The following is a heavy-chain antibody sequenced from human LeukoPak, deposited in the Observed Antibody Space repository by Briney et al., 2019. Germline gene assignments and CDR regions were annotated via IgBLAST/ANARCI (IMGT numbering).Heavy chain of an antibody. CDR3: TSDWGVLADN. D-gene: IGHD3-16*01. CDR2: IKNKVGGGTA. Sequence: KSGGSLRLSCAASGFNFANAYMSWVRQAPGKGLEWVGRIKNKVGGGTADYSAPVKGRFTISRDDSKNTLYLQMISLKTEDTAVYYCTSDWGVLADNWGQGTLVTVSS. CDR1: GFNFANAY. V-gene: IGHV3-15*01. J-gene: IGHJ4*02.